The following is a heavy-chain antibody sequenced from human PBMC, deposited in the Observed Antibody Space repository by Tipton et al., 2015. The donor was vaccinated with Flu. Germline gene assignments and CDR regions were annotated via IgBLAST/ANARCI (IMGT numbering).Heavy chain of an antibody. V-gene: IGHV4-61*02. CDR2: IYTTGST. CDR3: SRDFCSGGFCYPDY. Sequence: TLSLTCNVSGDSISTGSLYWNWIRQPAGKALEWIGRIYTTGSTTYNPSLKSRVTISLDTSKNQFPLKLSSVTAADTAVYYCSRDFCSGGFCYPDYWGQGTLVTVSS. CDR1: GDSISTGSLY. J-gene: IGHJ4*02. D-gene: IGHD2-15*01.